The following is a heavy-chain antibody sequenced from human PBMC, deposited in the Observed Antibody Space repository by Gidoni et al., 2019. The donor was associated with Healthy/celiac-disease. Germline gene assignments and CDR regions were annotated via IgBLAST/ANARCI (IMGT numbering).Heavy chain of an antibody. CDR2: INPNSGGT. V-gene: IGHV1-2*06. D-gene: IGHD5-12*01. J-gene: IGHJ3*02. CDR3: ARDQGPRMRWLQVRGGDDAFDI. Sequence: QVQLVQSGAEVKKPGLSLKVSCKASGYTFTGYFMHWVRQAPGQGLEWMGRINPNSGGTNYAQKFQGRVTMTRDTSISTAYMELSRLRSDDTAVYYCARDQGPRMRWLQVRGGDDAFDIWGQGTMVTVSS. CDR1: GYTFTGYF.